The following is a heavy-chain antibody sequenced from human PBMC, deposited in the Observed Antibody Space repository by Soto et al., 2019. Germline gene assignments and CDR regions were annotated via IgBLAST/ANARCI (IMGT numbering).Heavy chain of an antibody. D-gene: IGHD5-12*01. CDR1: ACSITTAGVA. J-gene: IGHJ1*01. Sequence: LRFPSSACSITTAGVAVGWIRQTPGGALEWLTLIYYNDDRRFSPSLKTRLTITGDTSKNQVVLSLTNVDPGDTATYFCAHSDGGYFFIYF. V-gene: IGHV2-5*01. CDR2: IYYNDDR. CDR3: AHSDGGYFFIYF.